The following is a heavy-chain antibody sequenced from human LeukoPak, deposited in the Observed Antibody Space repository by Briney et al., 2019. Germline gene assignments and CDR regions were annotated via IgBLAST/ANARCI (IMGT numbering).Heavy chain of an antibody. V-gene: IGHV3-64D*06. D-gene: IGHD5-18*01. J-gene: IGHJ4*02. CDR1: GFTFSIYA. Sequence: GGSLRLSCSASGFTFSIYAMDWVRQAPGKGLEYVSTISSNGGSTYYADSVKGRFTISRDDSKNTLYLRMSSLRAEDTAVYYCVKEGGYGYYFDYWGQGTLVTVSS. CDR2: ISSNGGST. CDR3: VKEGGYGYYFDY.